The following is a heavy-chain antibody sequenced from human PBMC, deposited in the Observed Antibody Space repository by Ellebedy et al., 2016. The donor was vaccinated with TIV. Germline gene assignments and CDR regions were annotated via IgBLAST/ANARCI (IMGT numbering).Heavy chain of an antibody. CDR2: ISSNGGST. V-gene: IGHV3-64D*06. D-gene: IGHD3-22*01. Sequence: GGSLRLSXSASGFTFSSYAMHWVRQAPGKGLEYVSAISSNGGSTYYADSVKGRFTISRDNSKNTLYLQMSSLRAEDTTVYYCVKDYYDSSGYPDYWGQGTLVTVSS. CDR1: GFTFSSYA. J-gene: IGHJ4*02. CDR3: VKDYYDSSGYPDY.